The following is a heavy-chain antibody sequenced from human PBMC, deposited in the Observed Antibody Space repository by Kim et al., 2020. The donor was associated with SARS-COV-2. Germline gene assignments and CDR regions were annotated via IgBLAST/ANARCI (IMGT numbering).Heavy chain of an antibody. Sequence: SETLSLTCTVSGGSISRYYWSWIRQPPGKGLEWIGYIYYSGSTNYNPSLKSRVTISVDTSKNQFSLKLSSVTAADTAVYYCARGDFTTSFDYWGQGTLVTVSS. CDR3: ARGDFTTSFDY. CDR1: GGSISRYY. V-gene: IGHV4-59*01. J-gene: IGHJ4*02. CDR2: IYYSGST. D-gene: IGHD1-26*01.